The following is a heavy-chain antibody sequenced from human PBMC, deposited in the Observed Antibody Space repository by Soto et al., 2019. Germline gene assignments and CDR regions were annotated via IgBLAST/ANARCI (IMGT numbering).Heavy chain of an antibody. V-gene: IGHV4-30-2*01. CDR2: IYHNGGT. D-gene: IGHD3-16*01. Sequence: SQTLSLTCAVSGGSISSGGYSWSWIRQPPGKSLEWIGYIYHNGGTYYNPSLKSRVTISVDRSQSQFSLKLRSVTAADTAVYYCARESTFWGVIGFDYWGQGARVTVSS. CDR1: GGSISSGGYS. CDR3: ARESTFWGVIGFDY. J-gene: IGHJ4*02.